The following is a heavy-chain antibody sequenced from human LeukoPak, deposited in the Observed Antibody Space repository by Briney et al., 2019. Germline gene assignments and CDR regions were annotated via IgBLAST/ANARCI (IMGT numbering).Heavy chain of an antibody. CDR2: IGVAGDT. V-gene: IGHV3-13*01. CDR3: TRDRHGMDV. J-gene: IGHJ6*02. CDR1: GFTFSSYD. Sequence: GGSLRLSCAASGFTFSSYDMHWVRHPTGKGLEWVSAIGVAGDTFYAGSVKGRFTISRENAKNALFLQMNSLRAGDTAVYYCTRDRHGMDVWGQGTTVTVSS.